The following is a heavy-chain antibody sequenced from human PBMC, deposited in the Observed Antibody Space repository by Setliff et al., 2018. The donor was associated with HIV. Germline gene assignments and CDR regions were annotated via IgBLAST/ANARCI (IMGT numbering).Heavy chain of an antibody. CDR3: ASLRRSNVFPWFAP. D-gene: IGHD6-13*01. J-gene: IGHJ5*02. V-gene: IGHV4-34*01. Sequence: SETLSLTCAVYGGSFSGYYWSWIRQPPGKGLEWIGEINHSGSTNYNMSLQSRVTISVDTSKNQFSLKLSAVTAADTAMYYCASLRRSNVFPWFAPWGQGTLVTAPQ. CDR2: INHSGST. CDR1: GGSFSGYY.